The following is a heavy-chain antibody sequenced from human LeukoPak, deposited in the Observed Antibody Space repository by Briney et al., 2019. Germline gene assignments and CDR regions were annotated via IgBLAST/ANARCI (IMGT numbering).Heavy chain of an antibody. CDR1: GGSINNY. V-gene: IGHV4-59*01. Sequence: SETLSLTCTVSGGSINNYWSWIRRPPGKGLEWIGYVFHTGSTNYNPSLGGRVTMSIDTSKNQFSLKLTSVTAADTAIYFCARDQVDDVTGNYFDYWGQGTLVTVSS. CDR3: ARDQVDDVTGNYFDY. D-gene: IGHD1-1*01. CDR2: VFHTGST. J-gene: IGHJ4*02.